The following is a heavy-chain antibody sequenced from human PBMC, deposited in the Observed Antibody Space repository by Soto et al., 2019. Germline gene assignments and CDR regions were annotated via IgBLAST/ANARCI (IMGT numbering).Heavy chain of an antibody. V-gene: IGHV4-39*01. CDR1: GGSISSSSYY. D-gene: IGHD2-21*01. CDR3: ARGDGYRSDY. J-gene: IGHJ4*02. Sequence: SETLSLTCTVSGGSISSSSYYWGWIRQPPGKGLEWIGTIYYSGSTYYNPSLKGRVTISVDTSKNQFSLKLSSVTAADTAVYYCARGDGYRSDYWGQGTLVTVSS. CDR2: IYYSGST.